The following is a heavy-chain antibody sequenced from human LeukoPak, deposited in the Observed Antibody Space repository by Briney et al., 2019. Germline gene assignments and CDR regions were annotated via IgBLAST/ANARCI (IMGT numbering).Heavy chain of an antibody. Sequence: GGSLRLSCAASGFTFSSYSMNWVRQAPGKGLEWVSYISSSSSTIYYADSVKGRFTISRDNARNSLYLQMNSLRAEDTAVYYCARALRYFDWLSTSPEYNWFDPWGQGTLVTVSS. CDR2: ISSSSSTI. CDR1: GFTFSSYS. V-gene: IGHV3-48*01. D-gene: IGHD3-9*01. CDR3: ARALRYFDWLSTSPEYNWFDP. J-gene: IGHJ5*02.